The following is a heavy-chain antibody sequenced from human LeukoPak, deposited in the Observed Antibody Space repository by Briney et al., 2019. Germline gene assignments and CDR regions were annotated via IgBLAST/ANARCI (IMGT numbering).Heavy chain of an antibody. D-gene: IGHD3-10*01. CDR2: IYQSGST. CDR3: ARRAVLGGSYCFDY. Sequence: SETLSLTCTVSGYSISRGYYWGWIRQPPGKGLEWIGTIYQSGSTYYNSSLKSRVTISVDTSKNQFSLKLSSVTAADTAVYYCARRAVLGGSYCFDYWGQGTLVTVSS. J-gene: IGHJ4*02. CDR1: GYSISRGYY. V-gene: IGHV4-38-2*02.